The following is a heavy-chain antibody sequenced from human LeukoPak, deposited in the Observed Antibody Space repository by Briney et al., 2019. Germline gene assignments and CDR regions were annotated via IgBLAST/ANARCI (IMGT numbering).Heavy chain of an antibody. D-gene: IGHD2-2*01. CDR1: GYSISSGYY. Sequence: SETLSLTCTVSGYSISSGYYWGWIRPPPGKGLEWIGSIYHSGSTYYNPSLKSRVTISVDTSKNQFSLKLSSVTAADTAVYYCARVLPAAIPFDYWGQGTLVTVSS. V-gene: IGHV4-38-2*02. CDR2: IYHSGST. J-gene: IGHJ4*02. CDR3: ARVLPAAIPFDY.